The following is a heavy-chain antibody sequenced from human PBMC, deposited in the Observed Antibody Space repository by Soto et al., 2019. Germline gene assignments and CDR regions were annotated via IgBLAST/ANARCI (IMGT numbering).Heavy chain of an antibody. Sequence: QVQLVESGGGVVQPGRSLRLACAASGFTFSKYAFTWVRQTPGKGLDWVAVVWYDGSHAFYADSVRGRFTISRDDSSNTVYLQMNSLRVEETAVYWCAREGQGYGYYGDYAFDIWGQGAVVTVSS. CDR1: GFTFSKYA. J-gene: IGHJ3*02. V-gene: IGHV3-33*01. CDR2: VWYDGSHA. D-gene: IGHD4-17*01. CDR3: AREGQGYGYYGDYAFDI.